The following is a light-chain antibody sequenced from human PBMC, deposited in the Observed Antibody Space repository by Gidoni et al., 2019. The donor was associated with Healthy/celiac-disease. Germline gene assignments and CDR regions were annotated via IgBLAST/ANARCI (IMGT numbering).Light chain of an antibody. CDR2: CAS. CDR1: QRVLYSSNNKNY. V-gene: IGKV4-1*01. Sequence: DIVMTQPPDSLAVSLGERATINCKSIQRVLYSSNNKNYLAWYQQKPGQTPKLLIYCASTRESGVPERFSGSGSGTDFTITISSLQAEDVAVYYCQQYYSTPLTFGQGTKLEIK. CDR3: QQYYSTPLT. J-gene: IGKJ2*01.